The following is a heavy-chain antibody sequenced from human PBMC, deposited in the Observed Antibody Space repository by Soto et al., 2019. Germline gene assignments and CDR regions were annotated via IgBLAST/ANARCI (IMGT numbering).Heavy chain of an antibody. CDR3: AKDRPRRTSGYFFDY. CDR1: GFTFSTYA. CDR2: VSASGLNT. J-gene: IGHJ4*02. D-gene: IGHD1-1*01. Sequence: EVQLLESGGKLVQPGGSLTLSCAASGFTFSTYAMAWVRQAPGKGLEWVSGVSASGLNTDYADPVKGRFYISRDNSKNTVSLHMNSLTAEDTALYYFAKDRPRRTSGYFFDYWCQGTPVTVSS. V-gene: IGHV3-23*01.